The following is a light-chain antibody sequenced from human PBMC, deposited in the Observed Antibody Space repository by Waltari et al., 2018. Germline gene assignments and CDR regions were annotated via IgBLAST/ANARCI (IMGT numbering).Light chain of an antibody. CDR1: SGHSNNV. CDR3: QTGGHGTWV. CDR2: VNTDGSH. J-gene: IGLJ3*02. Sequence: QLVLTQSHSASASLGASVKLACTLSSGHSNNVIAWLQQRPAKGPRYLLKVNTDGSHERGDDVPGRFSGSSSGAERYLTIASLQSEDEADYFCQTGGHGTWVFGGGTKLTVL. V-gene: IGLV4-69*01.